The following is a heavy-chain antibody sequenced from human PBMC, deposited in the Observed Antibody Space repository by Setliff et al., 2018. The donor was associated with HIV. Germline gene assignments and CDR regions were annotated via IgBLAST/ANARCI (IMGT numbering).Heavy chain of an antibody. CDR1: GVSLSGDY. CDR3: ARGRDWAKTGDF. D-gene: IGHD3-9*01. J-gene: IGHJ4*02. Sequence: PSETLSLTCAVSGVSLSGDYWSWVRQPPGKGLEWIAEVHPSGSINYNSSLKSRVAISVDTSNNQFSLTMTSVTAADTAVYYCARGRDWAKTGDFWGQGAPVTVSS. CDR2: VHPSGSI. V-gene: IGHV4-34*01.